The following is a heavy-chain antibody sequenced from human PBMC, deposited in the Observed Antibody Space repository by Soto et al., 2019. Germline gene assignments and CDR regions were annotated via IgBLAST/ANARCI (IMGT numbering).Heavy chain of an antibody. CDR2: IYYSGST. Sequence: PSETLSLTCTVSGGSISSSSYYWGWIRQPPWKGLEWIGSIYYSGSTYYNPSLKSRVTISVDTSKNQFSLKLSSVTAADTAVYYCARLDSSGSASYYYYGMDVWGQGXTVTVYS. CDR1: GGSISSSSYY. D-gene: IGHD3-22*01. CDR3: ARLDSSGSASYYYYGMDV. V-gene: IGHV4-39*01. J-gene: IGHJ6*02.